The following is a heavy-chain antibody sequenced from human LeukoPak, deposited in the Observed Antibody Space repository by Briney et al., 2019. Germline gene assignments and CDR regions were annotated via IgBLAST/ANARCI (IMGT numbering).Heavy chain of an antibody. CDR3: ARFSGSVVAPFDY. V-gene: IGHV4-4*09. CDR1: GGSISSYY. Sequence: SETLSLTCTVSGGSISSYYWSWIRQPPGKGLEWIGYIYTGGSTNYNPSLKSRVTISVDTSKNQFSLKLSSVTAADTAVYYCARFSGSVVAPFDYWGQGTLVTVSS. J-gene: IGHJ4*02. CDR2: IYTGGST. D-gene: IGHD2-15*01.